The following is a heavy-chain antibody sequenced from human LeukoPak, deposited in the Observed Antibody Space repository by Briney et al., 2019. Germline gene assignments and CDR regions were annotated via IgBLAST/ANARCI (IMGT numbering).Heavy chain of an antibody. CDR2: MNPNSGNT. CDR3: ARDSTIVVVPAANEGEIDY. D-gene: IGHD2-2*01. CDR1: GYTFTSYD. V-gene: IGHV1-8*01. Sequence: ASVKVSCKASGYTFTSYDINWVRQATGQGLEWMGWMNPNSGNTGYAQKLQGRVTMTTDTSTSTAYMELRSLRSDDTAVYYCARDSTIVVVPAANEGEIDYWGQGTLVTVSS. J-gene: IGHJ4*02.